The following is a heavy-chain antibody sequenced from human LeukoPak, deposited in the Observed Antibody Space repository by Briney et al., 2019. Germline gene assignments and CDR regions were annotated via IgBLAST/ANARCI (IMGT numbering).Heavy chain of an antibody. V-gene: IGHV4-38-2*01. CDR2: IYHSGST. J-gene: IGHJ4*02. CDR3: ALTTFSSGSYYFDY. Sequence: PSETLSLTCAVSGYSISSGYYWGWIRQPPGKGLEWIGSIYHSGSTYYNPSLKSRVTISVDTSKNQFSLKLSSVTAADTAVYYCALTTFSSGSYYFDYWGQGTLVTVSS. D-gene: IGHD6-19*01. CDR1: GYSISSGYY.